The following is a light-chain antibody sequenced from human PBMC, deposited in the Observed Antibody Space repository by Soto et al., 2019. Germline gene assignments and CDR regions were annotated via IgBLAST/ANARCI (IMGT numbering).Light chain of an antibody. CDR3: QQYNSYWT. CDR1: QSISSW. Sequence: DIPMSQSPSTLSASLGDRVTITCRASQSISSWLAWYQQKPGKAPKLLIYDASSVESGVPSRFSGSGSGTEFTLTISSLQPDDFATYYCQQYNSYWTFGQGTKVDIK. J-gene: IGKJ1*01. CDR2: DAS. V-gene: IGKV1-5*01.